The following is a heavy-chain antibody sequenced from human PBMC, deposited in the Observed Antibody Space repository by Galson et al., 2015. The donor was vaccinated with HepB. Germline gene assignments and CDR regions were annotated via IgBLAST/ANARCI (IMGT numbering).Heavy chain of an antibody. D-gene: IGHD5-18*01. Sequence: QSGAEVKKPGESLKISCKGSGYSFIGYWIGWVRQMPGKGLEWMGIIHPSDSDTRYSPSFQGQVTISADKSISTAYLQWSSLKASDTAMYYCAKTGRGYTYGFWYDPWGQGTLVTVSA. CDR1: GYSFIGYW. J-gene: IGHJ5*02. CDR3: AKTGRGYTYGFWYDP. V-gene: IGHV5-51*03. CDR2: IHPSDSDT.